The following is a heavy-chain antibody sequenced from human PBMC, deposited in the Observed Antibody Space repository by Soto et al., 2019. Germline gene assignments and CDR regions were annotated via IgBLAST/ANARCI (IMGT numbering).Heavy chain of an antibody. CDR1: GFTFSSYS. V-gene: IGHV3-21*01. D-gene: IGHD1-26*01. CDR3: ARDADREGYFDY. CDR2: ISSSSSYI. Sequence: EVQLVESGGGLVKPGGSLRLSCAASGFTFSSYSRNWVRQAPGKGLEWVSSISSSSSYIYYADSVKGRFTISRDNAKNSLYLQMNSLRAEDTAVYYCARDADREGYFDYWGQGTLVTVSS. J-gene: IGHJ4*02.